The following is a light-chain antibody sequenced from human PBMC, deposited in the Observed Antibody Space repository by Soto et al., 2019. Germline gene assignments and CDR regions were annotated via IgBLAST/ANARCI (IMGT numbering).Light chain of an antibody. CDR3: SSYGGRSNYVV. J-gene: IGLJ2*01. CDR2: EVT. CDR1: SSNIGGYNS. V-gene: IGLV2-8*01. Sequence: QSVLTQPPSASGSPGQSVTISCTGTSSNIGGYNSVSWYQQHPGKAPKLLIYEVTKRPSGVPDRFSGSKSGNTASLTVSGLQADDESNYYCSSYGGRSNYVVFGGGTQLTVL.